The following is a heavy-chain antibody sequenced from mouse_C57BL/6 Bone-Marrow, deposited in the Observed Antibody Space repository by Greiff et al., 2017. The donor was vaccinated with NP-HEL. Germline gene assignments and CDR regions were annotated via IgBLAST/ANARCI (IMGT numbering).Heavy chain of an antibody. CDR1: GFNIKDDY. V-gene: IGHV14-4*01. J-gene: IGHJ2*01. CDR3: TSTRYFDY. D-gene: IGHD2-1*01. CDR2: LDPENGDT. Sequence: EVKLQESGAELVRPGASVKLSCTASGFNIKDDYMHWVKQRPEQGLEWIGWLDPENGDTEYASKFQGKATITADTSSNTAYLQLSSLTSEDTAVYYCTSTRYFDYWGQGTTLTVSS.